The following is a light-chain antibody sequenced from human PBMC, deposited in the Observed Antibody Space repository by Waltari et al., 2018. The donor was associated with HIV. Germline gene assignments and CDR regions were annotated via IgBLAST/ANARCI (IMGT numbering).Light chain of an antibody. Sequence: ILLTQSPSSLSGSVGDRVSMTCRASETVGTHVNWYQHRPGQAPRVLISRTSILQSGVPSRFSGSSSGSHFTLTISDLQPEDAATYYCHQAYTVPWSFGQGT. J-gene: IGKJ1*01. CDR2: RTS. CDR1: ETVGTH. CDR3: HQAYTVPWS. V-gene: IGKV1-39*01.